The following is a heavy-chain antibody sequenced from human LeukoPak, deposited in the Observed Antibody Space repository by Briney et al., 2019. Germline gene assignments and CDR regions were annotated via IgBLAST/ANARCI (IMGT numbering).Heavy chain of an antibody. Sequence: GESLKISCKGSGYSLTNYWIGWVRQMPGKGLEWMGIIYPSDSDTRYSPSFQGQVTISADKSINSAYLQWSSLKASDTAVFYCARRYCSGDNCYSGFDYWGQGTLVTVSS. V-gene: IGHV5-51*01. CDR2: IYPSDSDT. CDR1: GYSLTNYW. D-gene: IGHD2-15*01. J-gene: IGHJ4*02. CDR3: ARRYCSGDNCYSGFDY.